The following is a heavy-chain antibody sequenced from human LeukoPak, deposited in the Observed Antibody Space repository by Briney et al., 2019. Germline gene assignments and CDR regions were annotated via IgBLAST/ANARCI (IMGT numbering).Heavy chain of an antibody. CDR3: AKDGPRGYSSGWYPN. D-gene: IGHD6-19*01. CDR1: GFTFSSYA. Sequence: AGSLRLSCAASGFTFSSYATSWVRQAPAKGLEWVSAISGSGSSTYYADSVKGRLTISTDNSTNTPYLQMTSLIAEDTAVYNCAKDGPRGYSSGWYPNWGEGTPVTVSS. CDR2: ISGSGSST. J-gene: IGHJ4*02. V-gene: IGHV3-23*01.